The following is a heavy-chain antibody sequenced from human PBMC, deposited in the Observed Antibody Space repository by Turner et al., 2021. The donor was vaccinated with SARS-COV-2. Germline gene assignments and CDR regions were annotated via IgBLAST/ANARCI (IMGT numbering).Heavy chain of an antibody. CDR1: GVSISSSSYY. J-gene: IGHJ6*02. D-gene: IGHD1-26*01. CDR3: AGEVVVLTTTHYGMDV. CDR2: IYYRGST. V-gene: IGHV4-39*01. Sequence: QLQLQESGPGLVNPSETLSLTCTVSGVSISSSSYYWGWIRQPPGKGLEWIGSIYYRGSTYYKPSLKSRVTISVDTSKNQFSLKLSSVTAADTAVYYCAGEVVVLTTTHYGMDVWGQGTTVTVSS.